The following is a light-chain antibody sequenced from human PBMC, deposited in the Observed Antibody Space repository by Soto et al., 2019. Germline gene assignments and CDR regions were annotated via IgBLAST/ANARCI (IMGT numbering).Light chain of an antibody. CDR3: QQNNRWPHIT. J-gene: IGKJ5*01. V-gene: IGKV3-15*01. CDR1: ENVRTN. CDR2: GAS. Sequence: EIVLTQSPAILSVSPGAGATLSCRASENVRTNVGWYQQKAGQAPRLRIYGASTRATGIPDRFSGSGSGTQFTLTISRLQSEDSAVYFGQQNNRWPHITFGQGTRLVIK.